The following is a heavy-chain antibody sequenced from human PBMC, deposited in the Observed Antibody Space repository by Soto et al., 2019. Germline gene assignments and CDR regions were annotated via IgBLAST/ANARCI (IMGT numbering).Heavy chain of an antibody. D-gene: IGHD2-2*01. V-gene: IGHV1-18*04. CDR3: ARDRYCSSTSCYEYYYYYGMDV. J-gene: IGHJ6*02. CDR2: ISAYNGNT. Sequence: GASVKVSCKASGYTFTSYGISWVRQAPGQGLEWLGWISAYNGNTHYAQKLQGRVTMPTDTSTSTAYMELRSLRSDDTAVYYCARDRYCSSTSCYEYYYYYGMDVWGQGTTVTVSS. CDR1: GYTFTSYG.